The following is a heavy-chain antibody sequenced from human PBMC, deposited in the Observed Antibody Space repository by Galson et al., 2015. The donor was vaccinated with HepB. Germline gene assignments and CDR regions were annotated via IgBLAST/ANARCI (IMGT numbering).Heavy chain of an antibody. CDR2: ISYDGSNK. J-gene: IGHJ4*02. CDR1: GFTFSSYA. Sequence: SLRLSCAASGFTFSSYAMHWVRQAPGKGLEWVAVISYDGSNKYYADSVKGRFTISRDNSKNTLYLQMNSLKASDTAMYYCAKMSVGCFDYWGQGTLVTVAS. V-gene: IGHV3-30*04. CDR3: AKMSVGCFDY. D-gene: IGHD1-26*01.